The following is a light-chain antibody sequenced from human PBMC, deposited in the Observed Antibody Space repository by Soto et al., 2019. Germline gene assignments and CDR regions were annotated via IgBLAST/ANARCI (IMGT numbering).Light chain of an antibody. CDR3: QHYNTYPWT. CDR1: QSISSW. V-gene: IGKV1-5*03. J-gene: IGKJ1*01. Sequence: DIQMTQSPSTLSASVGDRVTVTCRASQSISSWLAWYLQKAGKAPKLLIYKASALESGVPSRFSGSGSGTEFTLTISSLEPEDFATYYCQHYNTYPWTFGQGTKVEIK. CDR2: KAS.